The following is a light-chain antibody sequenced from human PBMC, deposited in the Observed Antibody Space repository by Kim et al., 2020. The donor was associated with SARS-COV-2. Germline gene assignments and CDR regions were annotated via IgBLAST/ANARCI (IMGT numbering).Light chain of an antibody. J-gene: IGKJ5*01. CDR1: QSVSSN. Sequence: VMTQSPATLSVSPGERVTLSCRASQSVSSNLAWYQQKPGQAPRLLISGAINRATGVPARIRGGGSGTEFTLTISGLQSEDSAVYYCLQYNDWRLITFGQGTRLEIK. CDR2: GAI. CDR3: LQYNDWRLIT. V-gene: IGKV3-15*01.